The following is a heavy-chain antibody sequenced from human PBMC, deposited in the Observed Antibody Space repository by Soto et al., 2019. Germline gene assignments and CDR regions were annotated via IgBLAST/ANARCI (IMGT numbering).Heavy chain of an antibody. CDR2: IWYDGSNK. CDR3: ARAYGTYCGGDCRSTYFQH. J-gene: IGHJ1*01. Sequence: QVQLVESGGGVVQPGRSLRLSCAASGFTFSSYGMHWVRQAPGKGLEWVAVIWYDGSNKYYADSVKGRFTISRDNSKNTLYLQMNSLRAEDTAVYYCARAYGTYCGGDCRSTYFQHWGQGTLVTVSS. CDR1: GFTFSSYG. V-gene: IGHV3-33*01. D-gene: IGHD2-21*01.